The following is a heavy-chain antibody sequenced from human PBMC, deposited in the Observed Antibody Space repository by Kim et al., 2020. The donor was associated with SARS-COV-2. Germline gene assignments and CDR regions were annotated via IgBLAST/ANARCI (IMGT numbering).Heavy chain of an antibody. Sequence: FDVTNEYYADSVKGRFTISRDNSKKTLFLQMNSLRAEDTAVYYCTNVDYWGQGTLVTVSS. V-gene: IGHV3-33*06. CDR2: FDVTNE. CDR3: TNVDY. J-gene: IGHJ4*02.